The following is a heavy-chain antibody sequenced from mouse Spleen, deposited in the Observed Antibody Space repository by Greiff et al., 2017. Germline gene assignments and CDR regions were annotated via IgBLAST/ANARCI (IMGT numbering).Heavy chain of an antibody. CDR2: IYPGSGST. CDR1: GYTFTSYW. V-gene: IGHV1-55*01. J-gene: IGHJ2*01. D-gene: IGHD1-1*01. Sequence: VQLQQPGAELVKPGASVKMSCKASGYTFTSYWITWVKQRPGQGLEWIGDIYPGSGSTNYNEKFKGKATLTADKSSNTAYMQLSSLTSEDSAVYFCARRDYYGSSLFDYWGQGTTLTVSS. CDR3: ARRDYYGSSLFDY.